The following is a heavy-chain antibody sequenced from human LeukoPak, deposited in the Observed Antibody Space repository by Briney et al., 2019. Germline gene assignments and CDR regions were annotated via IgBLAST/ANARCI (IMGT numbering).Heavy chain of an antibody. CDR3: ARARGWYGYFQH. V-gene: IGHV4-34*01. CDR1: RGSFSGYY. CDR2: INHSGST. Sequence: PSETLSLTCAVYRGSFSGYYWSWIRQPPGKGLEWIGEINHSGSTKYNPSLKSRVTILVDTSKNQFSLKLSSVTAADTAVYYCARARGWYGYFQHWGQGTLVTVSS. D-gene: IGHD6-19*01. J-gene: IGHJ1*01.